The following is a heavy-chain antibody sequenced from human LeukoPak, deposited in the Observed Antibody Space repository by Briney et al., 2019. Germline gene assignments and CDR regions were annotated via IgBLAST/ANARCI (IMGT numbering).Heavy chain of an antibody. Sequence: SETLSLTCTVSGGSIRSSSYYWGWIRQPPGKGLEWIGTVYYSGITYYNSSLKSRVTISVDTSKNQFSLKLSSVTAADTAVYYCARHKKGMATIKYNDAFDIWGQGTMVTVSS. V-gene: IGHV4-39*01. CDR2: VYYSGIT. D-gene: IGHD5-24*01. CDR1: GGSIRSSSYY. CDR3: ARHKKGMATIKYNDAFDI. J-gene: IGHJ3*02.